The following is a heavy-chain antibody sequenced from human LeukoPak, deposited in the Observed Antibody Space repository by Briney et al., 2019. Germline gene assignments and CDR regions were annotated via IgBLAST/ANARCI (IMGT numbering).Heavy chain of an antibody. Sequence: GGSLRLSCAASGFTFSSYSMNWVRQAPGKGPEWVSAISGSGDSTYYADSVRGRFTISRDNSKNTLYLQVNSLSAEDTAIYYCAREPTLWGQGTLVTVSS. J-gene: IGHJ4*02. CDR2: ISGSGDST. V-gene: IGHV3-23*01. D-gene: IGHD1-14*01. CDR1: GFTFSSYS. CDR3: AREPTL.